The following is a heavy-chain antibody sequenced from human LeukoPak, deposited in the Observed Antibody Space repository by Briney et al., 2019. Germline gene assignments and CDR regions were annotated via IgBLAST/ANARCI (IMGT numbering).Heavy chain of an antibody. CDR3: ARVPQVTMIVVA. V-gene: IGHV4-39*07. CDR1: GGSISSSSYY. D-gene: IGHD3-22*01. Sequence: SETLSLTCTVSGGSISSSSYYWGWIRQPPGKGLEWIGSIYYSGSTYYNPSLKSRVTISVDTSKNQFSLKLSSVTAADTAVYYCARVPQVTMIVVAWGQGTLVTDSS. J-gene: IGHJ4*02. CDR2: IYYSGST.